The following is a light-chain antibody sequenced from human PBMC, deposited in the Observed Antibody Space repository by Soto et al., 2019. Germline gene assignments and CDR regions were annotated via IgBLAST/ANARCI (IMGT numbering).Light chain of an antibody. CDR2: GAS. J-gene: IGKJ1*01. CDR1: HSVGSIY. CDR3: QQYGSSPRT. Sequence: DIVLTQSPGTLSLSPGERATLSCRASHSVGSIYLAWYQQKPGQAPRLLIHGASNRASGVPDRFSGSGSGTDFTLTISRLEPEDFAVYYCQQYGSSPRTFGQGTKVDIK. V-gene: IGKV3-20*01.